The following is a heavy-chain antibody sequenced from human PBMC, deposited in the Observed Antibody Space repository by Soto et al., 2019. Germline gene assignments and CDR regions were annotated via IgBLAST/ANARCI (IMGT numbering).Heavy chain of an antibody. V-gene: IGHV4-59*01. CDR2: IYYSGST. D-gene: IGHD2-15*01. Sequence: SETLSLTCTVSGGSISSYYWSWIRQPLGKGLEWIGYIYYSGSTNYNPSLKSRVTISVDTSKNQFSLKLSSVTAADTAVYYCARVAAPTAYYYYYYMDVWGKGTTVTVSS. J-gene: IGHJ6*03. CDR3: ARVAAPTAYYYYYYMDV. CDR1: GGSISSYY.